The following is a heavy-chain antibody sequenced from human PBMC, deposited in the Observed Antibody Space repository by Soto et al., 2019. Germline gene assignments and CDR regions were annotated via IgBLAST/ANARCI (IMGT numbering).Heavy chain of an antibody. V-gene: IGHV1-69*02. CDR2: IIPILGIA. CDR3: ARGQVNWYFDL. CDR1: GGTVSSYT. Sequence: QVQLVQSGAEVKKPGSSVKVSCKASGGTVSSYTISWVRQAPGQGLEWMGRIIPILGIANYAQKFQGRVTITSDKSTSTAYMELSSLRSEDTAVYYCARGQVNWYFDLWGRGTLVTVSS. J-gene: IGHJ2*01.